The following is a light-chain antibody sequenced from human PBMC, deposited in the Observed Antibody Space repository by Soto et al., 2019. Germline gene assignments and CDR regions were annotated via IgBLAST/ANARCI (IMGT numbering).Light chain of an antibody. CDR3: QSYDFSRGGWV. Sequence: QSALTQPPSVSGAPGQRVTISCTGSTSNIGAGYEVHWYQQLPGTAPRLLIYGNNNRPSGVPDRFSGSKSDTSASLDITGLQAGDEADYYCQSYDFSRGGWVFGGGTQLTVL. J-gene: IGLJ3*02. V-gene: IGLV1-40*01. CDR2: GNN. CDR1: TSNIGAGYE.